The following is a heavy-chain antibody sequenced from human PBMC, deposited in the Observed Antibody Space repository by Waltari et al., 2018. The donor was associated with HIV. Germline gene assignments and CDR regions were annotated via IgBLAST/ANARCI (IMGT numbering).Heavy chain of an antibody. CDR2: IWFDGVNK. D-gene: IGHD5-12*01. J-gene: IGHJ4*02. V-gene: IGHV3-33*01. CDR3: ARHPTPFTGYNSFDY. CDR1: GVTFSSYG. Sequence: QVQLVESGGGVVQPGRSLRLSCAASGVTFSSYGRHWVRQAPGKGRDWVAVIWFDGVNKYYADSVKGRFTISRDNSKNTLYLQMNSLRAEDTAVYYCARHPTPFTGYNSFDYWGQGTLVTVSS.